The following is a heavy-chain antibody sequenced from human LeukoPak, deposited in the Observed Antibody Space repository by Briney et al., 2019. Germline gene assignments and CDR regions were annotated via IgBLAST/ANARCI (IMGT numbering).Heavy chain of an antibody. CDR2: NHSGST. V-gene: IGHV4-34*01. Sequence: NHSGSTNYNPSLKSRVTISVDTSKNQFSLKLSSVTAADTAVYYCARVVVVVPALFYFDYWGQGTLVTVSS. J-gene: IGHJ4*02. CDR3: ARVVVVVPALFYFDY. D-gene: IGHD2-2*01.